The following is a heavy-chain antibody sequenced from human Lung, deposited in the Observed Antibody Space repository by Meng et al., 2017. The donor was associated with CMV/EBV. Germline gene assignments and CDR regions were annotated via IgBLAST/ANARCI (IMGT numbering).Heavy chain of an antibody. D-gene: IGHD7-27*01. CDR3: VRANLGSADY. J-gene: IGHJ4*02. CDR1: GYTFTGYY. V-gene: IGHV1-2*06. CDR2: ITPSSGGT. Sequence: QVQLVQSGAEVKKPGAAVKVSCKASGYTFTGYYMHWLRQAPGQGLEWVGRITPSSGGTTYAQKFQGRVTMTRDTSISTAYMELSSLRSDDAASYYCVRANLGSADYWGQGTLVTVSS.